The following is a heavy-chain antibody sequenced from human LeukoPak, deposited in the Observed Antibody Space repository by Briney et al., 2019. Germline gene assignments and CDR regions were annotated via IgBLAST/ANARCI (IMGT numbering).Heavy chain of an antibody. CDR1: DYSISSGYY. CDR2: IYHNGVT. CDR3: ARVRDGFPLAFDV. V-gene: IGHV4-38-2*02. D-gene: IGHD5-24*01. Sequence: SETLSLTCTVSDYSISSGYYWGWIRQPPGKGLEWIGSIYHNGVTYYNPSLRSRVSISLDTSKNQFSLRLSSVTAADTAVYYCARVRDGFPLAFDVWGQGTMVTVSS. J-gene: IGHJ3*01.